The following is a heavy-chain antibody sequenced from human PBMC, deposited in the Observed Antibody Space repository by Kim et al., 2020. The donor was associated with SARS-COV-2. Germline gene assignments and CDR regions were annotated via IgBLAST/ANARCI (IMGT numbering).Heavy chain of an antibody. J-gene: IGHJ5*02. Sequence: SETLSLTCTVSGGSISSSSYYWGWIRQPPGKGLEWIGSIYYSGSTYYNPSLKSRVTISVDTSKNQFSLKLSSVTAADTAVYYCARPRRGRNCSSTSCYPYPNWFDPWGQGTLVTVSS. CDR2: IYYSGST. CDR3: ARPRRGRNCSSTSCYPYPNWFDP. D-gene: IGHD2-2*01. CDR1: GGSISSSSYY. V-gene: IGHV4-39*01.